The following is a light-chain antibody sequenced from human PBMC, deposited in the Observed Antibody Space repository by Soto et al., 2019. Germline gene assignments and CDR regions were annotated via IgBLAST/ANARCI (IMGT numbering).Light chain of an antibody. CDR1: SSNIGRNA. J-gene: IGLJ1*01. CDR3: AAWDDSLSGYV. CDR2: INN. Sequence: QPVLTQSSSASGTPGQRVTISCSGSSSNIGRNAVNWYQHVPGTAPKLLISINNQRPSGVPDRFSGSKSGTSASLAISGLQSEDEADYCCAAWDDSLSGYVFGSGTKLTVL. V-gene: IGLV1-44*01.